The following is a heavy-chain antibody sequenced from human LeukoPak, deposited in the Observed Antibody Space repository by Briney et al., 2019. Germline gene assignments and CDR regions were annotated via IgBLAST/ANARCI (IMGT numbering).Heavy chain of an antibody. CDR1: GFTFSSYG. V-gene: IGHV3-33*01. D-gene: IGHD3-10*01. CDR3: ARVLWFGEVLKGDAFDI. Sequence: PGGSLRLSCAASGFTFSSYGMHWVRQAPGKGPEWVAVVWYDGSNKYYGDSVKGRFTISRDNSRNTLYLQMTSLRAEDTAVYYCARVLWFGEVLKGDAFDIWGQGTMVTVSS. J-gene: IGHJ3*02. CDR2: VWYDGSNK.